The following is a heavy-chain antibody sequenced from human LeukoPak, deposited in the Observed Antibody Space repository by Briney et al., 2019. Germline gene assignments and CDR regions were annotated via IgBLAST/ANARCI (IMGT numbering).Heavy chain of an antibody. V-gene: IGHV4-31*03. D-gene: IGHD2-15*01. Sequence: PSETLSLTCTVSGGSIGSGGYYWSWIRQHPGKGLEWIGYIYYSGSTYYNPSLKSRVTISVDTSKNQFSLKLSSVTAADTAVYYCARGGLIDIVVVVAATSIYYFDYWGQGTLVTVSS. J-gene: IGHJ4*02. CDR2: IYYSGST. CDR3: ARGGLIDIVVVVAATSIYYFDY. CDR1: GGSIGSGGYY.